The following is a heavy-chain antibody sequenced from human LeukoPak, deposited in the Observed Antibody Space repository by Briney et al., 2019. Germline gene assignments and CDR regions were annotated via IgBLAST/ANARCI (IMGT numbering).Heavy chain of an antibody. J-gene: IGHJ4*02. D-gene: IGHD6-13*01. V-gene: IGHV1-2*02. CDR2: INPNSGGT. CDR1: GYTFTNYA. Sequence: ASVKVSCKASGYTFTNYAMHWVRQAPGQGLEWMGWINPNSGGTNYAQKFQGRVTMTRDTSISTAYMELRSLRSDDTAVYYCARVSRQQLVPGYYFDYWGQGTLVTVSS. CDR3: ARVSRQQLVPGYYFDY.